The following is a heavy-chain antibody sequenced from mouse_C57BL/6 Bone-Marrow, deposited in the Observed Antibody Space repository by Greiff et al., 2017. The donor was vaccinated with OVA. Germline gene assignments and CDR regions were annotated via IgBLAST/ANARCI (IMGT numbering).Heavy chain of an antibody. Sequence: EVKVEESGGGLVKPGGSLKLSCAASGFTFSCYAMSWVRQTPEKRLEWVATISDGGSYTYYPDNVKGRFTISRDNTKNNLYLQMSHLKSEDTAMYYCARGTTVDRYWYFDVWGTGTTVTVSS. J-gene: IGHJ1*03. D-gene: IGHD1-1*01. CDR1: GFTFSCYA. V-gene: IGHV5-4*03. CDR2: ISDGGSYT. CDR3: ARGTTVDRYWYFDV.